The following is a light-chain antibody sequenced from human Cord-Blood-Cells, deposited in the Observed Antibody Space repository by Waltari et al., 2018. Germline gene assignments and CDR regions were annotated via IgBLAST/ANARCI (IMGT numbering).Light chain of an antibody. CDR3: QQSYSTPFT. CDR1: QSINSY. Sequence: DIQLNQSPHSLSASVGHRVTITCRASQSINSYINWYQQKPGKAPKLLIYAASSLQSGVPSRFSGSGSGTDFTLTISSLQPEDFATYYCQQSYSTPFTFGPGTKVDIK. CDR2: AAS. J-gene: IGKJ3*01. V-gene: IGKV1-39*01.